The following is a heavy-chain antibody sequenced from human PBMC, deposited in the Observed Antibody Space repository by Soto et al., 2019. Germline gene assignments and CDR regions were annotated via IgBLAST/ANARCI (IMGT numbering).Heavy chain of an antibody. D-gene: IGHD4-17*01. CDR1: GGSISDNNYY. CDR2: IYYSGST. V-gene: IGHV4-39*07. CDR3: ARDRYGDYYYFDY. Sequence: SETLSLTCTVSGGSISDNNYYWGWIRQPPGKGLEWIGTIYYSGSTYYNPSLKSRVTISVDTSKNQFSLKLSSVTAADTAVYYCARDRYGDYYYFDYWGQGTLVTVSS. J-gene: IGHJ4*02.